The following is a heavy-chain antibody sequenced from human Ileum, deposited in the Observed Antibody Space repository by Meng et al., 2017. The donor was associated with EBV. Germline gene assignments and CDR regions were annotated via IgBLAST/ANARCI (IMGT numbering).Heavy chain of an antibody. Sequence: QVQLQESGPGLVKPSQTLSLTCAVSGVSISSGYFHWSWIRQPPGEGLEWIGHSGSTSYNPSLRSRVTISVDTSKNQFSLKVDSATAGDTAVYYCVSYAVGAGGIGYWGQGILVTVSS. CDR3: VSYAVGAGGIGY. CDR2: HSGST. CDR1: GVSISSGYFH. J-gene: IGHJ4*02. D-gene: IGHD1-26*01. V-gene: IGHV4-30-4*01.